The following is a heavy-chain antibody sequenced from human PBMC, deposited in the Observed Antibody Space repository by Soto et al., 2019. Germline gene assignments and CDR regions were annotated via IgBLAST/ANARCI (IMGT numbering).Heavy chain of an antibody. CDR3: VRDRAKDIQVVVAGDAFDI. CDR1: GFTFSSYW. V-gene: IGHV3-74*01. CDR2: INSEGSST. J-gene: IGHJ3*02. Sequence: EVQLVESGGGLVQPGGSLRLSCAGSGFTFSSYWMHWVRQAPGKGLVWVSRINSEGSSTSYADSVKGRFTISRDNAENTLYLQMNSLRAEDTAVYYCVRDRAKDIQVVVAGDAFDIWGQGTMVTVSS. D-gene: IGHD2-15*01.